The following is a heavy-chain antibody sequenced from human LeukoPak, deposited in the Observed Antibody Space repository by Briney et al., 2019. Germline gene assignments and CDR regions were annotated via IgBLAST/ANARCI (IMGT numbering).Heavy chain of an antibody. V-gene: IGHV4-38-2*02. D-gene: IGHD6-13*01. CDR3: ASRQLQQLVLVV. CDR1: GYSISSGYY. CDR2: IYHSGST. Sequence: SETLSLTCTVSGYSISSGYYWGWIRQPPGKGLEWIGSIYHSGSTYYNPSLKSRVTISVDTSKNQFSLKLSSVTAADTAVYYCASRQLQQLVLVVWGQGTLVTVSS. J-gene: IGHJ4*02.